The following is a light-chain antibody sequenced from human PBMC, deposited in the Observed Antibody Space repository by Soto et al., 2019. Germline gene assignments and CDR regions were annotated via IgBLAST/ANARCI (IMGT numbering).Light chain of an antibody. V-gene: IGKV1-39*01. CDR3: QQSYSSWAT. CDR2: AAS. CDR1: QNINNY. J-gene: IGKJ4*01. Sequence: DIQMTQSPSSLSASVGDRVTITCQASQNINNYLNWYQLKPGKVPKLLIYAASTLKTGVPSRFSGSGSGTDFTLTISSLQPDDSATYYCQQSYSSWATFGGGTKVEIK.